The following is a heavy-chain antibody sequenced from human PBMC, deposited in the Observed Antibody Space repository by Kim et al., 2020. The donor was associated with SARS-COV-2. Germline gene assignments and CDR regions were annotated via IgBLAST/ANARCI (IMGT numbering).Heavy chain of an antibody. V-gene: IGHV3-48*02. Sequence: YYADSVKGRFTISRDNAKNSLYLQMNSLRDEDTAVYYCARGSAGRTYFDYWGQGTLVTVSS. CDR3: ARGSAGRTYFDY. J-gene: IGHJ4*02.